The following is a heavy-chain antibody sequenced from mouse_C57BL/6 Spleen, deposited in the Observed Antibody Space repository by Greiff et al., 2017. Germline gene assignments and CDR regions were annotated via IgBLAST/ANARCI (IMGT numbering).Heavy chain of an antibody. V-gene: IGHV1-63*01. CDR1: GYTFTNYW. CDR2: IYPGGGYT. J-gene: IGHJ2*01. CDR3: ARGGNWAFDY. Sequence: QVQLQQSGAELVRPGTSVKMSCKASGYTFTNYWIGWAKQRPGHGLEWIGDIYPGGGYTNYNEKFKGKATLTADKSSSTAYMQFSSLTSEDSAIYYCARGGNWAFDYWGQGTTLTVSS. D-gene: IGHD4-1*01.